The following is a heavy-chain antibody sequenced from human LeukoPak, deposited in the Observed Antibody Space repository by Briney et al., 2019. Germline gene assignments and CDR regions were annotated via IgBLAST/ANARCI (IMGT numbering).Heavy chain of an antibody. CDR2: MNPNSGNT. V-gene: IGHV1-8*01. CDR1: GYTLTELS. D-gene: IGHD1-26*01. CDR3: ARVVVGATKEGLNWFDP. Sequence: ASVKVSCKVSGYTLTELSMHWVRQAPGKGLEWMGWMNPNSGNTGYAQKFQGRVTMTRNTSISTAYMELSSLRSEDTAVYYCARVVVGATKEGLNWFDPWGQGTLVTVSS. J-gene: IGHJ5*02.